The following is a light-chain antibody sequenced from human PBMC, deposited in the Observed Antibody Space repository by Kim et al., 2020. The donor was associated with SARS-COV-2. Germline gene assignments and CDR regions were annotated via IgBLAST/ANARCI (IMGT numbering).Light chain of an antibody. CDR3: HSRDSIGNDVI. CDR1: SLRGSY. J-gene: IGLJ2*01. Sequence: SSELTQDPAVSVALGQTVRITCQGDSLRGSYASWYQQKPGQAPILVVFAKNNRPSGIPDRFSGSSSGSTASLTIAGAQAEDEADYYCHSRDSIGNDVIFGGGTQLTVL. V-gene: IGLV3-19*01. CDR2: AKN.